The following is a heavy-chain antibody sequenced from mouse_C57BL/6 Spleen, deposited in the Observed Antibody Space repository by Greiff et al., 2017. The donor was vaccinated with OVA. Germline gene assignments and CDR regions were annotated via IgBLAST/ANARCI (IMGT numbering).Heavy chain of an antibody. CDR3: ARGGYYYGPFDN. CDR1: GYTFTSYW. V-gene: IGHV1-69*01. D-gene: IGHD1-1*01. J-gene: IGHJ2*01. CDR2: IDPSDSYT. Sequence: QVQLQQPGAELVMPGASVKLSCKASGYTFTSYWMHWVKQRPGQGLEWIGEIDPSDSYTNYNQKFKGKSTLTVDKSSSTAYMQLSSLTSEDSAVYYCARGGYYYGPFDNWGQGTTLTVSS.